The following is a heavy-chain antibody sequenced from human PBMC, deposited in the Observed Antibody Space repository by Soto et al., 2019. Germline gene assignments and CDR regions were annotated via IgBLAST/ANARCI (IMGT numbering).Heavy chain of an antibody. V-gene: IGHV1-18*01. J-gene: IGHJ4*02. CDR1: GYTFTKYG. D-gene: IGHD3-16*01. Sequence: QVQLVQSGAEVKNPGASVKVSCKTSGYTFTKYGVGWVRQAPGQGLEWMGWISGSSGNANYAEKVQGRITLTTDTSTSTAYIELRSLRSDDTDVYYCAREMAGLGGEYDYWGQGTLVTVSS. CDR3: AREMAGLGGEYDY. CDR2: ISGSSGNA.